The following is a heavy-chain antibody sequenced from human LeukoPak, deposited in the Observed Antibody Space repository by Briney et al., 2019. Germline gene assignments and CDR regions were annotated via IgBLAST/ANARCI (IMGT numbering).Heavy chain of an antibody. Sequence: GGSLRLSCAASGFTFSGYAMSWVRQAPGKGLEWVSAISGSGGSTYYADSVKGRFTISRDNSKNTLYLQMNSLRAEDTAVYYCAKEVTMIVVVRSYFDYWGQGTLVTVSS. CDR3: AKEVTMIVVVRSYFDY. D-gene: IGHD3-22*01. V-gene: IGHV3-23*01. CDR1: GFTFSGYA. J-gene: IGHJ4*02. CDR2: ISGSGGST.